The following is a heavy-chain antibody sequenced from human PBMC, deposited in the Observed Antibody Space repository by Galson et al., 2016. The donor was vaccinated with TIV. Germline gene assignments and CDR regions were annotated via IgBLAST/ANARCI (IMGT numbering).Heavy chain of an antibody. CDR3: AQRIHLGELGDRFDP. V-gene: IGHV1-69*13. CDR1: GATFSDYA. CDR2: IIPFLRTP. D-gene: IGHD3-16*01. J-gene: IGHJ5*02. Sequence: SVKVSCKASGATFSDYAINWVRQTPGQGLEWMGGIIPFLRTPTYAQKFQGRVTITADESTSSVYMDLNRLRSEDTAVYYCAQRIHLGELGDRFDPWGQGTLATVSS.